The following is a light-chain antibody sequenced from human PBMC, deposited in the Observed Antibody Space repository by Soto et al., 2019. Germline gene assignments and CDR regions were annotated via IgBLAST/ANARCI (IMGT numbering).Light chain of an antibody. CDR2: DAS. CDR3: QEYYTYT. CDR1: QTIGDW. V-gene: IGKV1-5*01. Sequence: DLQMTQSPSTLSASVGDRVTITCRASQTIGDWLAWYQQKPGKAPILLIFDASSLESGVPSRFSGSGSGTEFTLTISSLQPDDFATYYCQEYYTYTFGQGTKVEIK. J-gene: IGKJ1*01.